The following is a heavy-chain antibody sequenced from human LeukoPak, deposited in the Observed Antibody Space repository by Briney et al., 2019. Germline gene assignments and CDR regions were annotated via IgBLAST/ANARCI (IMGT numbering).Heavy chain of an antibody. V-gene: IGHV3-7*01. Sequence: GGSLRLSCAASGFTFSNYWMTWVRQAPGKGLEWVASTREDGSERYYVDSVKGRFTISRDNPQNSLYLQMSCLRAEDTAVYYCARGHYGMDVWGQGTTVTVSS. CDR1: GFTFSNYW. CDR3: ARGHYGMDV. CDR2: TREDGSER. J-gene: IGHJ6*02.